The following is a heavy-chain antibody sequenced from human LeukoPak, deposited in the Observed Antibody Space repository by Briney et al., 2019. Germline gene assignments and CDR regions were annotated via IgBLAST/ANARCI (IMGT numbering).Heavy chain of an antibody. CDR2: INPSGGST. J-gene: IGHJ4*02. CDR1: GYTFTSYY. CDR3: ASELSRGDEGFDY. V-gene: IGHV1-46*01. D-gene: IGHD3-10*01. Sequence: EASAKVSCKASGYTFTSYYMHWVRHAPGQGLEWMGIINPSGGSTSYAQKFQGRVIMTRDTSTSTVYMELSSPRSEDTAVYYCASELSRGDEGFDYWGQGTLVTVSS.